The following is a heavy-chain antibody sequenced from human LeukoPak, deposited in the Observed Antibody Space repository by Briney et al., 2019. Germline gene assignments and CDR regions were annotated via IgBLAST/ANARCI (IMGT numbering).Heavy chain of an antibody. CDR2: INHSGST. Sequence: PSETLSLTCTVSGGSISSGGYYWSWIRQPPGKGLEWIGEINHSGSTNYNPSLKSRVTISVDTSKSQFSLKLSSVTAADTAVYYCAVVDFWSGYSVVWGQGTLVTVSS. J-gene: IGHJ4*02. CDR1: GGSISSGGYY. CDR3: AVVDFWSGYSVV. D-gene: IGHD3-3*01. V-gene: IGHV4-39*07.